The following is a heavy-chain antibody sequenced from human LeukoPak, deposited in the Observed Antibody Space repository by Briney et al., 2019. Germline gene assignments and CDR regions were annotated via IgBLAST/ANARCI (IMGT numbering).Heavy chain of an antibody. V-gene: IGHV3-7*01. Sequence: PGGSLRLSCAASGFTFSDYWMTWVRQAPGKGLEWVANVNLDGGEKYYVDSVKGRFTISRDNAENSLYLQINSLRVDDTAVYYCARHYCMDVWGKGTTVTVSS. CDR2: VNLDGGEK. CDR1: GFTFSDYW. CDR3: ARHYCMDV. J-gene: IGHJ6*03.